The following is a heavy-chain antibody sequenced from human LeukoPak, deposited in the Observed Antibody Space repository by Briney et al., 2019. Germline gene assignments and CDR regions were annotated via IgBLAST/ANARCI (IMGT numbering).Heavy chain of an antibody. CDR1: GFTFSSYW. CDR2: ISGSGGNT. D-gene: IGHD4-17*01. J-gene: IGHJ4*02. Sequence: HPGGSLRLSCAASGFTFSSYWMHWVRQAPGKGLEWVSSISGSGGNTFYADSVKGRFTISRDNSKNTLYLQMNSLRAEDTAAYHCAKGRNEDGDAALNYWGQGTLVTVSS. V-gene: IGHV3-23*01. CDR3: AKGRNEDGDAALNY.